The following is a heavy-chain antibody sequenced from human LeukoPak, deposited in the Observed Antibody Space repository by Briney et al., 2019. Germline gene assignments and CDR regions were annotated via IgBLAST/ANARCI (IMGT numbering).Heavy chain of an antibody. CDR1: GFTFSSYA. Sequence: GGSLRLSCAASGFTFSSYAMSWVRQAPGKGLEWVSAISGSGGSTYYADSVKGRFTISRDNSKNTLYLQMNSLRAEDTAVYYCAKDPSEYYYDSSGYLLSALYYFDYWGQGTLVTVSS. D-gene: IGHD3-22*01. CDR3: AKDPSEYYYDSSGYLLSALYYFDY. CDR2: ISGSGGST. J-gene: IGHJ4*02. V-gene: IGHV3-23*01.